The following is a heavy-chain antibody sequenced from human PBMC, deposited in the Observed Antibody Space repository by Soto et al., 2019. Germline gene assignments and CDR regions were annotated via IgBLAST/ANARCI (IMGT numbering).Heavy chain of an antibody. CDR3: AHEPSIAVAYFDY. V-gene: IGHV3-23*01. J-gene: IGHJ4*02. Sequence: SLRLSCAASGFTFSSYAMSWVRQAPGKGLEWVSAISGSGGSTYYADSVTGRFTISRDNSKNTLYLQMNSLRAEDTAVYYCAHEPSIAVAYFDYWGQGTLVTVS. CDR2: ISGSGGST. CDR1: GFTFSSYA. D-gene: IGHD6-19*01.